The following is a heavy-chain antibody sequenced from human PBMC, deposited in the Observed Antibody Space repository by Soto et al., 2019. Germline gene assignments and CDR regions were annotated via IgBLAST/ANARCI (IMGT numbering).Heavy chain of an antibody. CDR3: ASRWIPLWLWGMDV. D-gene: IGHD5-18*01. J-gene: IGHJ6*02. Sequence: GGSLRLSCAASGFTFSSYAMHWVRQAPGKGLEWVAVISYDGSNKYYADSVKGRFTISRDNSKNTLYLQMNSLRAEDTAVYYCASRWIPLWLWGMDVWGQGTTVTVSS. CDR2: ISYDGSNK. CDR1: GFTFSSYA. V-gene: IGHV3-30-3*01.